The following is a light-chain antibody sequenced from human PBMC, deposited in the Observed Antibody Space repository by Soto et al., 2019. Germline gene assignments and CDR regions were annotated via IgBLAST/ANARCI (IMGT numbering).Light chain of an antibody. Sequence: EVVLTQSPDTLSLPPGERATLSGRASQSISSYLAWYQQKPGQAPRLLIYDASSRATGIPARFSGSGSGTDFTLTISSLEPEDFAVYYCQQRSDWPRTFGQGTKVDIK. CDR3: QQRSDWPRT. CDR2: DAS. V-gene: IGKV3-11*01. J-gene: IGKJ1*01. CDR1: QSISSY.